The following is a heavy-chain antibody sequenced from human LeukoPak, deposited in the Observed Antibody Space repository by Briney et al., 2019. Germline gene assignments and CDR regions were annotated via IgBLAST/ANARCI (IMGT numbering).Heavy chain of an antibody. J-gene: IGHJ4*02. CDR1: GGSISSYY. Sequence: SETLSLTCTVSGGSISSYYWSWVRQPPGKGLEGIGYISYSGSTNYNPSLESLVPMSVDTSKNQFSVRLSSVTAADTAVYYCARGSSSWPARFDYWGQGTLVTVSS. D-gene: IGHD6-13*01. V-gene: IGHV4-59*01. CDR2: ISYSGST. CDR3: ARGSSSWPARFDY.